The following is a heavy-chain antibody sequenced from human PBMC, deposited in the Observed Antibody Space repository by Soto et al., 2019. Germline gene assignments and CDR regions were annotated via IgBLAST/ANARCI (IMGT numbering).Heavy chain of an antibody. D-gene: IGHD4-17*01. CDR1: GYSFTNYW. V-gene: IGHV5-51*01. J-gene: IGHJ6*03. Sequence: GESLKIPWKGAGYSFTNYWIGWVRKMPGKGLEWMGIIYPGDSDTRYSPSFQGQVTISADKSISTAYLQWSSLKASDTAMYYCARLGTTPGYYYYYMDVWGKGTTVTVSS. CDR2: IYPGDSDT. CDR3: ARLGTTPGYYYYYMDV.